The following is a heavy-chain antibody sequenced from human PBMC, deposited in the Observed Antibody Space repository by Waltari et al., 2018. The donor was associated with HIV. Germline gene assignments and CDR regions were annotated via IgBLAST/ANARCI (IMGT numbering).Heavy chain of an antibody. J-gene: IGHJ4*02. CDR1: GFTFTSYY. V-gene: IGHV3-7*01. D-gene: IGHD2-21*01. CDR3: ARDLWPEDF. CDR2: RNQDGTKK. Sequence: EVQLVESGGGLVQPGGSLRLSCVASGFTFTSYYMSWVRQAPGEGLEWVANRNQDGTKKFYVDSVKGRFTISRDNAKNSVYLQINSLRAEDSAIYYCARDLWPEDFWGQGTLVTVSS.